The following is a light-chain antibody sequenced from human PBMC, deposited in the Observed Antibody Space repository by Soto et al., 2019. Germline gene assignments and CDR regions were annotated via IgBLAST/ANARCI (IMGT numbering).Light chain of an antibody. CDR1: QSISSW. J-gene: IGKJ1*01. CDR3: QHMRT. V-gene: IGKV1-5*03. Sequence: GDRVTITCRASQSISSWLAWYQQKPGKAPKLLIYKASSLESGVPSRFSGSGSGTEFTLTISSLQPDDFGSYYCQHMRTFGQGTKVDIK. CDR2: KAS.